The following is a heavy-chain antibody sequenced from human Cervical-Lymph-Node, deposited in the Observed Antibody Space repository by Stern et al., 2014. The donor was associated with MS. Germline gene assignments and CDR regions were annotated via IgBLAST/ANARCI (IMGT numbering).Heavy chain of an antibody. CDR3: ARGGYCSSTSCPWGLVDY. CDR2: ISYDGSNK. D-gene: IGHD2-2*01. Sequence: VQLLASGGGVVQPGRSLRLSCAASGFTFSSYAMHWVRQAPGKGLEWVAVISYDGSNKYYADSVKGRFTISRDNSKNTLYLQMNSLRAEDTAVYYCARGGYCSSTSCPWGLVDYWGQGTLVTVSS. V-gene: IGHV3-30*01. J-gene: IGHJ4*02. CDR1: GFTFSSYA.